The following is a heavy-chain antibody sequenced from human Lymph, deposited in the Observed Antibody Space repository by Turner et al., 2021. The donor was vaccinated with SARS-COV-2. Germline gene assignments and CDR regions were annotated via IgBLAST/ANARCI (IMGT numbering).Heavy chain of an antibody. J-gene: IGHJ6*02. CDR3: ARDLQLYGMDV. CDR1: GFSVSSNY. Sequence: EVQLVETGGGLIQPGGSLRLSCAASGFSVSSNYMNWVRQAPGTGLEWVSLIYSGGSTYSADSVKGRFTISRDNSKNTLYLQMNSLRAEDTAVYYCARDLQLYGMDVWGQGTTVTVSS. CDR2: IYSGGST. D-gene: IGHD1-1*01. V-gene: IGHV3-53*02.